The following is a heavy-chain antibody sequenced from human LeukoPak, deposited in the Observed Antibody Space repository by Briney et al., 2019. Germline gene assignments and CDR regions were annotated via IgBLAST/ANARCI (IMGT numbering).Heavy chain of an antibody. J-gene: IGHJ6*02. CDR1: GGSFSGYY. CDR2: IYYSGST. CDR3: ARDFTIFGLDV. V-gene: IGHV4-59*01. D-gene: IGHD3-3*01. Sequence: SETLSLTCAVYGGSFSGYYWSWIRQPPGKGLEWIGYIYYSGSTNYNPSLKSRVTISVDTSKNQFSLKLSSVTAADTAVYYCARDFTIFGLDVWGQGTTVTVSS.